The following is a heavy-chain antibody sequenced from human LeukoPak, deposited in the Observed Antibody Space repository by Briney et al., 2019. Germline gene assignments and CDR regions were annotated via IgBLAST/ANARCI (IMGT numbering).Heavy chain of an antibody. D-gene: IGHD3-22*01. CDR2: INHSGST. Sequence: SETLSLTCAVYGGSFSGYYWSWIRQPPGKGLEWIGEINHSGSTNYNPSLKSRVTISVDTSKNQFSLKLSSVTAADTAVYYYAREFSRYYYDSSGYHGDAFDIWGQGTMVTVSS. CDR3: AREFSRYYYDSSGYHGDAFDI. V-gene: IGHV4-34*01. CDR1: GGSFSGYY. J-gene: IGHJ3*02.